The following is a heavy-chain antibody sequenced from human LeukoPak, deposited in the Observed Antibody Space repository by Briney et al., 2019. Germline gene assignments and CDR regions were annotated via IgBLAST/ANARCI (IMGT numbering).Heavy chain of an antibody. D-gene: IGHD3-10*01. CDR3: ARERNDYYGSGSFDY. CDR2: INSDGSST. CDR1: GFTFSSCW. J-gene: IGHJ4*02. V-gene: IGHV3-74*01. Sequence: GGSLRLSCAASGFTFSSCWMHWVRQAPGKGLVWVSRINSDGSSTSYADSVKGRFTISRDNAKNTLYLQMNSLRAEDTAVYYCARERNDYYGSGSFDYWGQGTLVTVSS.